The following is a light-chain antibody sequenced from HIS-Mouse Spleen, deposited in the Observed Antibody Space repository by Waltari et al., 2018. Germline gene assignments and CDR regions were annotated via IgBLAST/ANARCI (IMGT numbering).Light chain of an antibody. CDR1: SSDVGGYNY. Sequence: QSALTQPASVSGSPGQSITISCTGTSSDVGGYNYVSLYQQHPGKAPKLMIYEVSKRPSGVSNRFSGSKSGNTASLTISGLQAEDEADYYCSSYTSSRVFGGGTKLTVL. J-gene: IGLJ3*02. CDR2: EVS. V-gene: IGLV2-14*01. CDR3: SSYTSSRV.